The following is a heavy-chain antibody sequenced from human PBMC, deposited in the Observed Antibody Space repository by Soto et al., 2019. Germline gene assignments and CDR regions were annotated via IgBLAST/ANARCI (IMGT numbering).Heavy chain of an antibody. V-gene: IGHV4-31*03. CDR1: GDSLSSRGYY. CDR2: IYYSGST. CDR3: ARDLGGLPSSSGSYNGLDV. D-gene: IGHD3-10*01. J-gene: IGHJ6*04. Sequence: PSETLSLTCSVSGDSLSSRGYYWGWIRQLPGKGLEWIGYIYYSGSTYYNPSLRSRVTMSVDTSKNQFSLKLRSVTAADTAVYYSARDLGGLPSSSGSYNGLDVWGKGTTVTASS.